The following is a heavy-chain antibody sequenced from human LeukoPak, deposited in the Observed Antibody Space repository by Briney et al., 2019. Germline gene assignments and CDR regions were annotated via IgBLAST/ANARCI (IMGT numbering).Heavy chain of an antibody. J-gene: IGHJ5*02. CDR3: ARDGPHPQPPSCSSTSCLGGGFDP. Sequence: GASVKVSCKASRYTFTSYDINWVRQALGQGLEWMGWINPNSGGTNYAQKFQGRVTMTRDTSISTAYMELSRLRSDDTAVYYCARDGPHPQPPSCSSTSCLGGGFDPWGQGTLVTVSS. CDR1: RYTFTSYD. D-gene: IGHD2-2*01. V-gene: IGHV1-2*02. CDR2: INPNSGGT.